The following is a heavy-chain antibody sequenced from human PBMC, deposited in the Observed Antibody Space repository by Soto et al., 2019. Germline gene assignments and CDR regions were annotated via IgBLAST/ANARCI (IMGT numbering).Heavy chain of an antibody. CDR2: IYSGGST. V-gene: IGHV3-53*01. CDR3: AREGDGDY. J-gene: IGHJ4*02. Sequence: EVQLVESGGGLIQPGGSLRLSCAASGFTVSSNYMSWVRQAPGKGLEWVSVIYSGGSTYYADSVKRRYTIYRDNSKKPLYLQMNSLRAEDTAVYYCAREGDGDYWGQGTLVTVSS. CDR1: GFTVSSNY.